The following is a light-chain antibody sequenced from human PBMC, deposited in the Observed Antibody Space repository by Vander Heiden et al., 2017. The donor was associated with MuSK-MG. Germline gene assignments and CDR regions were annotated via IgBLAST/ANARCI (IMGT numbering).Light chain of an antibody. CDR1: QSVSSN. CDR2: GAS. J-gene: IGKJ3*01. Sequence: EIVMTQSPATLSVSPGERATLSCRASQSVSSNLAWYQQKPGQAPRLLIYGASTRATGIPARFSGSGSGTDFTLTISSLQSEDFAVYYCQQDNTSHSFGHGTKVDIK. V-gene: IGKV3-15*01. CDR3: QQDNTSHS.